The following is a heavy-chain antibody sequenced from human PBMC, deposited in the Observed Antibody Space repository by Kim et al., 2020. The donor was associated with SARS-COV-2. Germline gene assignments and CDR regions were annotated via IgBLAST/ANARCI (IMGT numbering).Heavy chain of an antibody. CDR2: IYHSGST. D-gene: IGHD3-9*01. J-gene: IGHJ4*02. Sequence: SETLSLTCTVFGYSISSGYYWCWIRQPPGKRLVWIVSIYHSGSTSYNPSLKSRVTISVDTSKNQFSLQLSSVTAADTAVYYCARDYDILTGYYAASYFYYWGQGTLVTVSS. CDR3: ARDYDILTGYYAASYFYY. V-gene: IGHV4-38-2*02. CDR1: GYSISSGYY.